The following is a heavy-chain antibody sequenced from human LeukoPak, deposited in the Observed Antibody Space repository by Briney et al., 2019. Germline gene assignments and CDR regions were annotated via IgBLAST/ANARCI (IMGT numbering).Heavy chain of an antibody. CDR3: TTDPGRTGPTHTGY. J-gene: IGHJ4*02. CDR2: IKSKTDGGTT. CDR1: GFTFSNAW. D-gene: IGHD7-27*01. V-gene: IGHV3-15*01. Sequence: GGSLRLSCAASGFTFSNAWMSWVRQAPGKGLEWVGRIKSKTDGGTTDYAAPVKGRFTISRDDSKNTLYLQMNSLKTEDTAVYYCTTDPGRTGPTHTGYWGQGTLVTVSS.